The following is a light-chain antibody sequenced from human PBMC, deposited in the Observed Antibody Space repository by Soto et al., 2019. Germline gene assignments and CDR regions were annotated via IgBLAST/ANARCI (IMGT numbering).Light chain of an antibody. CDR3: QTWGTGIWV. CDR2: LNSDGSH. Sequence: QLVLTQSPSDSASLGASVKFTCTLSSGHSSYAIAWHQQQPEKGPRYLMKLNSDGSHSKGDGIPDRFSGSSSGAERYLTISSLQSEDEADYYCQTWGTGIWVFGGGTKLTVL. J-gene: IGLJ3*02. CDR1: SGHSSYA. V-gene: IGLV4-69*01.